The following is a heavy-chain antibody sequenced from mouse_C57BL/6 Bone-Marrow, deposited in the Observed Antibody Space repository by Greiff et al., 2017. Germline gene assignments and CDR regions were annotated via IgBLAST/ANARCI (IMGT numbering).Heavy chain of an antibody. J-gene: IGHJ1*03. CDR2: IDPENGDT. V-gene: IGHV14-4*01. D-gene: IGHD1-1*01. CDR1: GFNIKDDY. CDR3: TTYYYGSLGPWYFDV. Sequence: EVQLQQSGAELVRPGASVKLSCTASGFNIKDDYMHWVKQRPEQGLEWIGWIDPENGDTAYASKFPGKATITADTSSNTAYLQLSSLTSEDTAVYYCTTYYYGSLGPWYFDVWGTGTTVTVSS.